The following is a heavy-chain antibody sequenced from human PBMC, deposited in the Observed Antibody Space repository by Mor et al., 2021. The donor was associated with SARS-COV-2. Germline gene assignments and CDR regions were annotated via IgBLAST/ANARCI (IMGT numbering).Heavy chain of an antibody. CDR2: FDPEDGET. CDR3: ATYSLWFGELFPNNWFDP. V-gene: IGHV1-24*01. D-gene: IGHD3-10*01. J-gene: IGHJ5*02. Sequence: QAPGKGLEWMGGFDPEDGETIYAQKFQGRVTMTEDTSTDTAYMELSSLRSEDTAVYYCATYSLWFGELFPNNWFDPWGQ.